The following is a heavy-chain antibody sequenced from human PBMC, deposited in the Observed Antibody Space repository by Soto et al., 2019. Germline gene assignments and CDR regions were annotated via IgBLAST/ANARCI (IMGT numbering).Heavy chain of an antibody. Sequence: SVKVSCKASGGTFSSYAISWVRQAPGQGLEWMGGIIPIFGTANYAQKFQGRVTITADESTSTAYMELSSLRSEDTAVYYCAIIDTYYYDSSGADGAFDIWGQGTMVTVSS. CDR2: IIPIFGTA. J-gene: IGHJ3*02. CDR1: GGTFSSYA. CDR3: AIIDTYYYDSSGADGAFDI. V-gene: IGHV1-69*13. D-gene: IGHD3-22*01.